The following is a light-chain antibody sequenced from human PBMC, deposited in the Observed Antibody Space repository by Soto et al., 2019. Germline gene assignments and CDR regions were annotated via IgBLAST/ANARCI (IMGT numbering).Light chain of an antibody. J-gene: IGKJ1*01. CDR1: QSVSSN. CDR2: GAS. CDR3: QQYNNWLTWT. V-gene: IGKV3-15*01. Sequence: EIVMTQSPATLSVSPGERATLSCRASQSVSSNLAWYQQKPGQAPRLLIYGASTRATGIPARFSGSGSGTEFTLTISSLQSEDFAVYYCQQYNNWLTWTFGQGTTVEIK.